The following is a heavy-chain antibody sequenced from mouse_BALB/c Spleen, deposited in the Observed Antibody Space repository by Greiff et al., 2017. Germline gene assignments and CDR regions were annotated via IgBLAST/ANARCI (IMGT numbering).Heavy chain of an antibody. CDR1: GYTFTSYW. D-gene: IGHD1-1*01. CDR2: IYPGDGDT. V-gene: IGHV1-87*01. Sequence: ESGAELARPGASVKLSCKASGYTFTSYWMQWVKQRPGQGLEWIGAIYPGDGDTRYTQKFKGKATLTADKSSSTAYMQLSSLASEDSAVYYCARWDYYGSSYRFDYWGQGTTLTVSS. J-gene: IGHJ2*01. CDR3: ARWDYYGSSYRFDY.